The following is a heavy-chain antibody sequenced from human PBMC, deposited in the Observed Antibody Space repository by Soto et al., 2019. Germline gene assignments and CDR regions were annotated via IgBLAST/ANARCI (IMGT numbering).Heavy chain of an antibody. V-gene: IGHV3-30*18. CDR2: ISIDGSNK. J-gene: IGHJ4*02. CDR3: AKGSVAAREELDY. Sequence: QVQLVESGGGVVQPGRSLRLSCAASGFTFSTYGMHWVRQAPGKGPEWVAVISIDGSNKYYADSVKGRFTISRDNSKNTMYLQMNSLRDDDSAVYYCAKGSVAAREELDYWGQGTLVTVSS. D-gene: IGHD6-6*01. CDR1: GFTFSTYG.